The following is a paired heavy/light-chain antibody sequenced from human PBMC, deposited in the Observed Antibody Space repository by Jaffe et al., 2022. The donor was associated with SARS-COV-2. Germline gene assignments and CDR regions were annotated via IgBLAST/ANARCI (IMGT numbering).Light chain of an antibody. CDR3: QQCYSTPT. V-gene: IGKV4-1*01. CDR1: QSVLHSSNNKNC. J-gene: IGKJ1*01. CDR2: WAS. Sequence: DIVMTQSPDSLAVSLGERATINCKSSQSVLHSSNNKNCLAWYQQKPGQPPKLLIYWASTRESGVPDRFSGSGSGTDFTLTISSLQAEDVAVYYCQQCYSTPTFGQGTKVEIK.
Heavy chain of an antibody. V-gene: IGHV3-23*01. CDR1: GFTFSSHG. J-gene: IGHJ4*02. D-gene: IGHD2-21*02. CDR2: ISGSGGST. CDR3: AKVSPCGGDCLGRWAAPFDY. Sequence: EVQLLESGGGLVHPGGSLRLSCAASGFTFSSHGMAWVRQSPRKGLEWVSGISGSGGSTFYADSVRGRFTISRDNPKNTLYLQMSNLRAEDTAMYYCAKVSPCGGDCLGRWAAPFDYWGQGTLVTVSS.